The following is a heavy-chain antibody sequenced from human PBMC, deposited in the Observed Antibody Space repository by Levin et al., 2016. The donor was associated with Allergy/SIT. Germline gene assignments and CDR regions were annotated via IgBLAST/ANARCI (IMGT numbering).Heavy chain of an antibody. Sequence: WVRQAPGQGLEWMGWVNAYNGNTNYAQNLQDRVTMTIDTSMRTAYMELRSLRSDDTAVYYCARAIFVRGVEEDYWGQGTQVTVSS. D-gene: IGHD3-10*01. CDR3: ARAIFVRGVEEDY. CDR2: VNAYNGNT. J-gene: IGHJ4*02. V-gene: IGHV1-18*01.